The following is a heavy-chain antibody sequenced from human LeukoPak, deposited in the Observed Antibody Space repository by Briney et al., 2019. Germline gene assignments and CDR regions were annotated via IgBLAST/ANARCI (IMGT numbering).Heavy chain of an antibody. CDR1: GFTFSSYA. CDR2: ISSNGGST. CDR3: AREAEQVRGVIRRLLGLLDY. Sequence: GGSLRLSCAASGFTFSSYAMHWVRQAPGKGLEYVSAISSNGGSTYYANSVKGRFTISRDNSKNTLYLQMGSLRAEDMAVYYCAREAEQVRGVIRRLLGLLDYWGQGTLVTVSS. J-gene: IGHJ4*02. V-gene: IGHV3-64*01. D-gene: IGHD3-10*01.